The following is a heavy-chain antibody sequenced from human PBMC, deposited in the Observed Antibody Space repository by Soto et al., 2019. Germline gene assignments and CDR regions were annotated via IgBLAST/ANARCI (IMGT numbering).Heavy chain of an antibody. D-gene: IGHD2-2*02. CDR3: ARYYCSSTSCYTGRGTKYYYYGMDV. J-gene: IGHJ6*02. Sequence: PGESLKISCKGSGYTFTTYWIGWVRQMPGKGLEWMGIIYPGDSDTRCSPSFQGQVTISADKSITTAYLQWSSLKASDTAMYYCARYYCSSTSCYTGRGTKYYYYGMDVWGQGTTVTVSS. CDR2: IYPGDSDT. CDR1: GYTFTTYW. V-gene: IGHV5-51*01.